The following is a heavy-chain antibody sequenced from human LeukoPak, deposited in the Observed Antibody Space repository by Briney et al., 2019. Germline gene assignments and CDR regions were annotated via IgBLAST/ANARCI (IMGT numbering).Heavy chain of an antibody. CDR2: ISYSGST. CDR3: ARDPTTVTKGFDI. V-gene: IGHV4-59*11. CDR1: AGSISSHY. J-gene: IGHJ3*02. Sequence: SETLSLTCTVSAGSISSHYWTWIRQSPGKGLEWIGYISYSGSTNYNPSLKSRVTLSVDTSKNQFSLKLSSVTAADTAVYYCARDPTTVTKGFDIWGQGTMVTVSS. D-gene: IGHD4-17*01.